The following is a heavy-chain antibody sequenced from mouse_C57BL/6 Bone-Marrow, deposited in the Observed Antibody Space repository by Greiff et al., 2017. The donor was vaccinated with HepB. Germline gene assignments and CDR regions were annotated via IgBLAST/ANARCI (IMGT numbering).Heavy chain of an antibody. D-gene: IGHD1-1*01. CDR2: IYPRSGNT. CDR3: ANYGSSPDY. V-gene: IGHV1-81*01. J-gene: IGHJ2*01. CDR1: GYTFTSYG. Sequence: LVESGAELARPGASVKLSCKASGYTFTSYGISWVKQRTGQGLEWIGEIYPRSGNTYYNEKFKGKATLTADKSSSTAYMELRSLTSEDSAVYFCANYGSSPDYWGQGTTLTVSS.